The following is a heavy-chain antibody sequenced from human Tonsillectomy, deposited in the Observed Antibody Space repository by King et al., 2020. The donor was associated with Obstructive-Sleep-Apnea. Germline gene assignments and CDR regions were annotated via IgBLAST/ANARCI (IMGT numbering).Heavy chain of an antibody. V-gene: IGHV1-18*01. Sequence: VQLVESGAEVKKPGASVKVSCKASGYTFTNYGISWVRQAPGQGLEWMGWISAYNGETNYAGKLQGRVTMTTDPSTSTVYMELRSLRSDDTAVYFCARDFYDSGGYQFDCFDPWGQGTLVTVSS. CDR1: GYTFTNYG. CDR3: ARDFYDSGGYQFDCFDP. J-gene: IGHJ5*02. D-gene: IGHD3-22*01. CDR2: ISAYNGET.